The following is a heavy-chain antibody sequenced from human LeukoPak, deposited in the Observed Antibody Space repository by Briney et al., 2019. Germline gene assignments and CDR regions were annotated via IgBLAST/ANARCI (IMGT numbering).Heavy chain of an antibody. V-gene: IGHV3-23*01. Sequence: GGSLRLSCAASGFTFSTYAMSWVRQAPGKGLEWVSTISDSGANTYYADSVRGRFTISRDNSKDTLYLQKNSLRADDTAIYYCAKSMTLQWRGFFDLWGRGTHVTVSS. CDR3: AKSMTLQWRGFFDL. CDR2: ISDSGANT. J-gene: IGHJ2*01. D-gene: IGHD6-19*01. CDR1: GFTFSTYA.